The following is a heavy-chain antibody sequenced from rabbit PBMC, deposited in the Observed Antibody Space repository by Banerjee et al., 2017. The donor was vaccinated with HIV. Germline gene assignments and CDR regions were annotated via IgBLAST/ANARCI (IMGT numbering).Heavy chain of an antibody. Sequence: QQLVESGGGLVKPGASLTLTCKASGFDLSSYYDMCWVRQAPGKGLELIACIDTAVGSTDYASWTKGRFTISKTSTTVTLQMTSLTAADTATYFCARDLAGVIGWNFNLWGPGTLVTVS. CDR3: ARDLAGVIGWNFNL. V-gene: IGHV1S40*01. CDR1: GFDLSSYYD. D-gene: IGHD4-1*01. J-gene: IGHJ4*01. CDR2: IDTAVGST.